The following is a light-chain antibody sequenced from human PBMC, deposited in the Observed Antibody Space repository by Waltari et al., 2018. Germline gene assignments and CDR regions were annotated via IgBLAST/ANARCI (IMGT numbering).Light chain of an antibody. J-gene: IGKJ2*01. V-gene: IGKV3-20*01. CDR1: QSVSNF. CDR3: QQYSSSVMYT. Sequence: DIVLTQSPGTLSLSPGERATLSCRASQSVSNFLAWYQQKPGQTPRLLIYGASSRATGIPDRFSGSGSGTDFILTINRLEPEDFAVYFCQQYSSSVMYTFGQGTKLEI. CDR2: GAS.